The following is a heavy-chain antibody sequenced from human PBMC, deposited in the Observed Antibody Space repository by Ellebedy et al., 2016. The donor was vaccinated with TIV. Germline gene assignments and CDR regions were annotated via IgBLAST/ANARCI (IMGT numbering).Heavy chain of an antibody. J-gene: IGHJ4*02. CDR2: IFYDGSNI. CDR1: GFTFGSYG. Sequence: GESLKISCAASGFTFGSYGMHWVRQAPGKGLEWVANIFYDGSNINYADSVKGRFTIFRENIKNTLYLQMNAPRAEDTALYYCARDYSGYYVFDYWGQGTLVTVSS. V-gene: IGHV3-33*01. CDR3: ARDYSGYYVFDY. D-gene: IGHD3-22*01.